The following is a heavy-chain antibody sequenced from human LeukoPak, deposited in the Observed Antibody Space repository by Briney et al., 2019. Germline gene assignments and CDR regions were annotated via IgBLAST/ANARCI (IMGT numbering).Heavy chain of an antibody. CDR1: GFTFSSQA. V-gene: IGHV3-30-3*01. J-gene: IGHJ3*02. CDR2: VSYDGSKI. D-gene: IGHD3-3*01. Sequence: GRSLRLSCAASGFTFSSQAMHWVRQAPGKGLEWVAVVSYDGSKIYYAESVKGRFTISRDNSKNTLYLQMNSLRVEDTAMYYCANGGPTFDIWGQGTIVTVSS. CDR3: ANGGPTFDI.